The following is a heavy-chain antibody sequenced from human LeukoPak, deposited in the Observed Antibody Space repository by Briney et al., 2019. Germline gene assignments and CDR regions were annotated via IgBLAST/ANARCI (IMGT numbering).Heavy chain of an antibody. CDR3: ASKPNCSGGSCYSV. V-gene: IGHV3-23*01. J-gene: IGHJ4*02. CDR2: ISGSGGST. CDR1: GFTFSSYA. D-gene: IGHD2-15*01. Sequence: PGGSLRLSCAASGFTFSSYAMSWVRQAPGKGLEWVSAISGSGGSTYYADSVKGRFTISRDNAKNSLYLQMNSLRAEDTAVYYCASKPNCSGGSCYSVWGQGALVTVSS.